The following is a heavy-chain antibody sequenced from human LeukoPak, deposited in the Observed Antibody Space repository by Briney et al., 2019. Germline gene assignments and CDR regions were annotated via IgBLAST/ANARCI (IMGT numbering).Heavy chain of an antibody. CDR2: IYYSGST. J-gene: IGHJ5*02. CDR3: ARSDGGYCSGGSCLNWFDP. V-gene: IGHV4-39*07. Sequence: NPSETLSLTCTVSGGSISSSSYYWGWIRQPPGKGLEWIGSIYYSGSTYYNPSLKSRVTISVDTSKNQFSLKLSSVTAADTAVYYCARSDGGYCSGGSCLNWFDPWGQGTLVTVSS. D-gene: IGHD2-15*01. CDR1: GGSISSSSYY.